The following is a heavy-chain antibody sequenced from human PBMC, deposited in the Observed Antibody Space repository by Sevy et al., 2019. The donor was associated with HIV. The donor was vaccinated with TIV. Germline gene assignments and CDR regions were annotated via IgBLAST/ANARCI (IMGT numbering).Heavy chain of an antibody. Sequence: GGSLRLSCIASGFTFSRSSMNWVRQAPGKGLEWVSSISSSSNYIYYADSVKGRFTISRDNAKNSLYLQMNSLRAEDTAVYYCAGDRREMVKGADDSIHIWGQGTMVTVSS. J-gene: IGHJ3*02. V-gene: IGHV3-21*01. CDR3: AGDRREMVKGADDSIHI. CDR1: GFTFSRSS. CDR2: ISSSSNYI. D-gene: IGHD3-10*01.